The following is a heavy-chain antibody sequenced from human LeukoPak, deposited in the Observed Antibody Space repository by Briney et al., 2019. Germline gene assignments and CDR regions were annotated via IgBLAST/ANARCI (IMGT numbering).Heavy chain of an antibody. V-gene: IGHV3-74*01. CDR3: ARDTLWSGSAPNAFDI. J-gene: IGHJ3*02. D-gene: IGHD1-26*01. Sequence: GRSLRLSCAASGFTFSSYWMHWVRQAPGKGLVWVSRINTDGSSTSYADSVKGRFTISRDNAKNTLYLQMNSLRAEDTAVYYCARDTLWSGSAPNAFDIWGQGTRVTVSS. CDR2: INTDGSST. CDR1: GFTFSSYW.